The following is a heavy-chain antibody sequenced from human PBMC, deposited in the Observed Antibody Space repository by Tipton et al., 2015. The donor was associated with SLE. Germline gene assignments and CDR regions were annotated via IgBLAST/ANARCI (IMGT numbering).Heavy chain of an antibody. V-gene: IGHV3-23*01. D-gene: IGHD5-18*01. CDR3: ARSGGGYSYGSD. Sequence: SLRLSCAASGFTFNNYAMSWVRQAPGKGLEWVSAITDDGGSTYYADSVKGRFTISRDNPKNTVYLQMNSLRAEDTAVYYCARSGGGYSYGSDWGQGALVTVSS. J-gene: IGHJ4*02. CDR1: GFTFNNYA. CDR2: ITDDGGST.